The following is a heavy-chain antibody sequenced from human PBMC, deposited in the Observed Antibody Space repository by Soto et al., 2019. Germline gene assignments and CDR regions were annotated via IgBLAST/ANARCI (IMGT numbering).Heavy chain of an antibody. CDR2: IYYTGST. Sequence: QVQLQESGPGLAKPSETLSLTCTVSGGSVSSGSDYWSWIRQPPGKGLEWIGYIYYTGSTNYNPSLKSRVTISLDTSKNQFSLKLSYVTAADTAVYYCASLGYCTAGSCYSGYYYYYGMDVWGQGTTVTVSS. D-gene: IGHD2-15*01. V-gene: IGHV4-61*01. J-gene: IGHJ6*02. CDR1: GGSVSSGSDY. CDR3: ASLGYCTAGSCYSGYYYYYGMDV.